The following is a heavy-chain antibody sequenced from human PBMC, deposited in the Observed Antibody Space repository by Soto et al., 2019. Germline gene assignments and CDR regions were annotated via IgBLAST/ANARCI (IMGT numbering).Heavy chain of an antibody. CDR1: GGTFSSYT. V-gene: IGHV1-69*02. D-gene: IGHD3-3*01. J-gene: IGHJ4*02. CDR3: ARSPSGYAIDS. CDR2: IIPILGIA. Sequence: QVQLVQSGAEVKKPGSSVKVSCKASGGTFSSYTISWVRQAPGQGLEWMGRIIPILGIANYAQKVQGRVTITANKSTSTAYMELSSLRYEDTDVYSCARSPSGYAIDSWGQGSLVTVSS.